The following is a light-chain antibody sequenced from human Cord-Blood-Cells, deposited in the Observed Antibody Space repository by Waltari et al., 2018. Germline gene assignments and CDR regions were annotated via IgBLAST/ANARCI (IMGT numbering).Light chain of an antibody. CDR1: RRVSSSY. V-gene: IGKV3-20*01. CDR3: QQYGSSPLT. CDR2: GAS. Sequence: EIVLTQSPGTLSLSPGERATLSCRASRRVSSSYLAWYQQKPGQAPRLLIYGASSRATGIPDRFSGSVSGTDFTLTISRLEPEDFAVYYCQQYGSSPLTFGGGTKVEIK. J-gene: IGKJ4*01.